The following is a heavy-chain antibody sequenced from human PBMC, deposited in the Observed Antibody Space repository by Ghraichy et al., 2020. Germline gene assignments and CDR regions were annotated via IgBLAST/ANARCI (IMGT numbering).Heavy chain of an antibody. Sequence: GGSLRLSCAASGFTFSSYGMHWVRQAPGKGLEWVAVISYDGLNQYYADSVKGRFTVSRDNSKNTLYLQMNSLRVEDTAVYYCAKDGDYGDYPKGPHFDYWGQGTLVTVAS. CDR3: AKDGDYGDYPKGPHFDY. CDR1: GFTFSSYG. J-gene: IGHJ4*02. CDR2: ISYDGLNQ. D-gene: IGHD4-17*01. V-gene: IGHV3-30*18.